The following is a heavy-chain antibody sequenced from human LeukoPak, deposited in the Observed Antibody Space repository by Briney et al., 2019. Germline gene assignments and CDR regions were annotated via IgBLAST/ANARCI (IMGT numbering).Heavy chain of an antibody. CDR1: GGSFSGYY. CDR2: INHSGST. V-gene: IGHV4-34*01. Sequence: SETLSLTCAVYGGSFSGYYWSGIRQPPGKGLEWIGEINHSGSTNYNPSLKSRVTISVDTSKNQFSLKLSSVTAADTAVYYRARTEASYDSSGSHSDWGQGTLVTVSS. J-gene: IGHJ4*02. D-gene: IGHD3-22*01. CDR3: ARTEASYDSSGSHSD.